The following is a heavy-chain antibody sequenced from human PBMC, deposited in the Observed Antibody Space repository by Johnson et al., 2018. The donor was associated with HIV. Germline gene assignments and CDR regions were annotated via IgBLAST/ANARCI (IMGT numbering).Heavy chain of an antibody. CDR2: ISYDGSNK. CDR3: ARVATHAFDI. CDR1: GFTFSSYA. V-gene: IGHV3-30*04. Sequence: QVQLVESGGGVVQPGRSLRLSCAASGFTFSSYAMHWVRQAPGKGLEWVAVISYDGSNKYYADSVKGRFTISRDNSKNTLYLQMNSLRAEDTAVYYCARVATHAFDIWGRGTMVTVSS. D-gene: IGHD1-26*01. J-gene: IGHJ3*02.